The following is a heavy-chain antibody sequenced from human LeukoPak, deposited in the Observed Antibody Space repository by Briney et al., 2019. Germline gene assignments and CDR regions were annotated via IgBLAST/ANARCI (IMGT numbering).Heavy chain of an antibody. CDR2: IKSKTDGGTT. V-gene: IGHV3-15*01. CDR3: AKRAAAAAH. J-gene: IGHJ1*01. CDR1: GFTFSNAW. D-gene: IGHD6-13*01. Sequence: GGSLRLSCAASGFTFSNAWMSWVRQAPGKGLEWVGRIKSKTDGGTTDYAAPVKGRFTISRDDSKNTLYLQMNSLRAEDTAVYYCAKRAAAAAHWGQGTLVTVSS.